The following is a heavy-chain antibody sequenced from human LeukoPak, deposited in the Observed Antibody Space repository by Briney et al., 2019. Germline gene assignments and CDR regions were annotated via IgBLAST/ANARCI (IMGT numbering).Heavy chain of an antibody. J-gene: IGHJ2*01. Sequence: SETLSLTCSVSGGXISSSSYYWGWIRQPPGKGLEWIGSIYYSGSTYYNPSLKSRVTMSVDTSKNQFSLKLSPVTAADTAVYYCARHYDSSGFDLWGRGTLVTVSS. V-gene: IGHV4-39*01. CDR3: ARHYDSSGFDL. CDR1: GGXISSSSYY. D-gene: IGHD3-22*01. CDR2: IYYSGST.